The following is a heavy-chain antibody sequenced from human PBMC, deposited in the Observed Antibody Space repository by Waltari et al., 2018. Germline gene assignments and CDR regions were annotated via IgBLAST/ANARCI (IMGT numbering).Heavy chain of an antibody. CDR2: IYYSGGT. J-gene: IGHJ1*01. V-gene: IGHV4-61*01. Sequence: QVQLQESGQGLVKPSETLSLTCTVSGGSVSSGSYYWSWIRQPPGKGLEWIGYIYYSGGTNYNPPLKSRVTMSVDTSKNQFSLKLSSVTAADTAVYYCARAYYSGSYFPFQHWGQGTLVTVSS. D-gene: IGHD1-26*01. CDR1: GGSVSSGSYY. CDR3: ARAYYSGSYFPFQH.